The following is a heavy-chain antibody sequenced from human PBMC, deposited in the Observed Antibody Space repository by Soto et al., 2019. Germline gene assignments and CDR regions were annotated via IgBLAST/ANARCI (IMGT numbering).Heavy chain of an antibody. CDR3: WYWTGYFGDV. CDR1: GFTFSNAW. V-gene: IGHV3-15*07. CDR2: IKSKIDGGTT. D-gene: IGHD2-8*02. J-gene: IGHJ6*02. Sequence: EVQLVESGGDLVKPGGSLRLSCAASGFTFSNAWMNWVRQAPGKGLEWVGRIKSKIDGGTTDYAAPVKGRFTISRDDSKTTMYLQMNRMTTEDTAVDYCWYWTGYFGDVWGQGTTVTVSS.